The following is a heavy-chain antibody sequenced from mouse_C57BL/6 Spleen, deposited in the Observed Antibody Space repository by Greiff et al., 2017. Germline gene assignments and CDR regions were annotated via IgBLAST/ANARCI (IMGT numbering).Heavy chain of an antibody. CDR3: ARDMFAY. V-gene: IGHV5-17*01. CDR1: GFTFSDYG. J-gene: IGHJ3*01. CDR2: ISSGSSTI. Sequence: EVKLVESGGGLVKPGGSLKLSCAASGFTFSDYGMHWVRQAPEKGLAWVAYISSGSSTIYYADTVKGRFTISRDNAKNTLFLKMTSLRSEDTAMYYCARDMFAYWGQGTLVTVSA. D-gene: IGHD3-2*01.